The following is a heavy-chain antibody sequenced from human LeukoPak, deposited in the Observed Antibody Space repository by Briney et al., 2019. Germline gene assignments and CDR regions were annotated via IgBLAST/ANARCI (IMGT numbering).Heavy chain of an antibody. J-gene: IGHJ3*02. D-gene: IGHD3-22*01. Sequence: GGSLRLSCAASGFTFSSYWMSWVRQAPGKGLEWVANIKQDGSEKYYVDSVKGRFTISRDNAKNSLYLQMNSLRAEDTAVYYCPRDLRREGNMIVVAHHAMDIWGKGTMVTVSS. V-gene: IGHV3-7*01. CDR3: PRDLRREGNMIVVAHHAMDI. CDR1: GFTFSSYW. CDR2: IKQDGSEK.